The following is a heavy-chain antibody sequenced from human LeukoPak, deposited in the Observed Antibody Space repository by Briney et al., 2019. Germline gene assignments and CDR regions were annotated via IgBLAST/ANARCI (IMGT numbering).Heavy chain of an antibody. CDR2: ISAYNGNT. Sequence: GASVKVSCKASGYTFTSYDISWVRQAPGQGLEWMGWISAYNGNTNYAQKLQGRVTMTTDTSTSTAYMELRSLRSDDTAVYYCARVDNWNDVRGNWFDPWGQGTLVTVSS. CDR3: ARVDNWNDVRGNWFDP. V-gene: IGHV1-18*01. J-gene: IGHJ5*02. D-gene: IGHD1-20*01. CDR1: GYTFTSYD.